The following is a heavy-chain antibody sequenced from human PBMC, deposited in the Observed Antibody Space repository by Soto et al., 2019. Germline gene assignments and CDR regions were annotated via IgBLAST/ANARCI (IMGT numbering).Heavy chain of an antibody. Sequence: SSETLSLTCAVSGYSISSSNWWGWIRQPPGKGLEWIGYIYYSGSTYYNPSLKSRVTMSVDTSKNQFSLKLSSVTAVDTAVYYCAKDRYCSGGSCYSFDYWGQGTLVTVSS. CDR2: IYYSGST. CDR1: GYSISSSNW. J-gene: IGHJ4*02. CDR3: AKDRYCSGGSCYSFDY. D-gene: IGHD2-15*01. V-gene: IGHV4-28*03.